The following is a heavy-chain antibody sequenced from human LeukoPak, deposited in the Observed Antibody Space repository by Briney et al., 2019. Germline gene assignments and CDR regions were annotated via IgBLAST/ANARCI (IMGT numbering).Heavy chain of an antibody. CDR2: ISSDGSST. Sequence: SGGSLRLSCSTSGFTFSSSAMYWVRQAPGKGLECVSAISSDGSSTYYVDSVKGRFTISRDNSKNTLYLQMSSLRPEVTAVYYCVKGGYSSGWYGDYWGQGTLVTVSS. D-gene: IGHD6-19*01. J-gene: IGHJ4*02. CDR3: VKGGYSSGWYGDY. V-gene: IGHV3-64D*06. CDR1: GFTFSSSA.